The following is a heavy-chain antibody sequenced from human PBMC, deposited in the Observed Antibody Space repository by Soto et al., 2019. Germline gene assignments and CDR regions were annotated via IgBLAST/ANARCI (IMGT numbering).Heavy chain of an antibody. D-gene: IGHD3-3*01. J-gene: IGHJ6*02. Sequence: SETLSLTCTVSGGSISSYYWSWIRQPPGKGLEWIGYIYYSGSTNYNPSLKSRVTISVDTSKNQFSLKLSSVTAADTAVYYCARDGPPYYDFWSGSPRGMDVWGHGTTVTISS. CDR1: GGSISSYY. CDR2: IYYSGST. V-gene: IGHV4-59*01. CDR3: ARDGPPYYDFWSGSPRGMDV.